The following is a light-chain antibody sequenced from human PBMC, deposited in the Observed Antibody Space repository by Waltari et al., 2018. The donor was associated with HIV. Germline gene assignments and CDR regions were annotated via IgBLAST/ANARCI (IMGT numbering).Light chain of an antibody. CDR3: AAWDGSLNGRVV. CDR1: SSNIGSTT. J-gene: IGLJ2*01. CDR2: SNN. Sequence: QSVLPQPPSASGTPGQRVTISCSGSSSNIGSTTVNWYQQLPGKAPKLLIYSNNQRPSGVPDRFSGAKSGTSASLAISGLQSEDEADYYCAAWDGSLNGRVVFGGGTKLTVL. V-gene: IGLV1-44*01.